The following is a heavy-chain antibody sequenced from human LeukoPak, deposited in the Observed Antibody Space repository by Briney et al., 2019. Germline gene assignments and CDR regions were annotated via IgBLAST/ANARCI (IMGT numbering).Heavy chain of an antibody. CDR3: AREVVDSSSCPFDP. CDR1: GFTFSSYW. D-gene: IGHD6-13*01. V-gene: IGHV3-7*01. CDR2: IKQDGSEK. Sequence: GGSLRLSCAASGFTFSSYWMSWVRQAPGKGLEWVANIKQDGSEKYYVDSVKGRFTISRDNAKNSLYLQMNSLRAEDTAVYYCAREVVDSSSCPFDPWGQGTLVTVSS. J-gene: IGHJ5*02.